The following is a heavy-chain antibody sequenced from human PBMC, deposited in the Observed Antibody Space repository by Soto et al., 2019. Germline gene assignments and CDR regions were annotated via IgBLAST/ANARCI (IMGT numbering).Heavy chain of an antibody. J-gene: IGHJ4*02. CDR1: GVTFSDYY. Sequence: RRLSCAASGVTFSDYYMRCIRQAPGKGLEWVSYISSSGSTIYYADSVKGRFTISRDNAKNSLYLQMNSLRAEDTAVYYCARYHLYSDSSGYRDHWGQGTLVTVSS. CDR2: ISSSGSTI. V-gene: IGHV3-11*01. CDR3: ARYHLYSDSSGYRDH. D-gene: IGHD3-22*01.